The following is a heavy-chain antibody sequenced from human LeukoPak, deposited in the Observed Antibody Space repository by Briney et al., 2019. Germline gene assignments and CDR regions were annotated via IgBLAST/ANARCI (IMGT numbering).Heavy chain of an antibody. CDR1: GITLSNYG. Sequence: GGSLRLSCAVSGITLSNYGMSWVRQAPGKGLEWVAGISDSGGTTSFADSVKGRFTISRDNPKNTLYLQMNSLRAEDTAVYFCAKRGVVIRVILVGFHKEAYYFDSWGQGALVTVSS. D-gene: IGHD3-22*01. V-gene: IGHV3-23*01. J-gene: IGHJ4*02. CDR3: AKRGVVIRVILVGFHKEAYYFDS. CDR2: ISDSGGTT.